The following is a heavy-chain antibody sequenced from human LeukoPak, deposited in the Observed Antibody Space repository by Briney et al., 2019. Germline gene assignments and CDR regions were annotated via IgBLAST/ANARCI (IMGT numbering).Heavy chain of an antibody. J-gene: IGHJ6*02. CDR3: ARELERLACYYYGMDV. CDR1: GFTFSSYW. V-gene: IGHV3-74*01. D-gene: IGHD1-1*01. Sequence: PGGSLRLSCAASGFTFSSYWMHWVRQAPGKGLVWVSRINSDGSSTSYADSVKGRFTISRDNAKNTLYLQMNSLRAEDTAVYYCARELERLACYYYGMDVWGQGTTVTVSS. CDR2: INSDGSST.